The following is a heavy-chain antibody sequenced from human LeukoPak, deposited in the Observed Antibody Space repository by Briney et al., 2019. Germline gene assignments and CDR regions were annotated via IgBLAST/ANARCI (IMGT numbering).Heavy chain of an antibody. Sequence: PGRSLRLSCAASGFTFDDYAMHWVRQAPGKGLEWLSGISWNSGSIGYADSVKGRFTISRDNAKNSLYLQMNSLRAEDTAVYYCAELGITMIGGVWGKGTTVTISS. CDR1: GFTFDDYA. CDR2: ISWNSGSI. D-gene: IGHD3-10*02. CDR3: AELGITMIGGV. V-gene: IGHV3-9*01. J-gene: IGHJ6*04.